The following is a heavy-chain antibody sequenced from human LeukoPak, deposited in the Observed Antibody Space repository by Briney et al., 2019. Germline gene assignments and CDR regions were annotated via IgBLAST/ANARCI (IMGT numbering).Heavy chain of an antibody. CDR1: GYTFGSHG. J-gene: IGHJ4*02. CDR2: ISDYNGNT. CDR3: ARLGYGDYYLGY. Sequence: ASVKVSCKASGYTFGSHGIRWVRQAPGQGLECMGWISDYNGNTKYVQKFQGRVTMTTDTSTNTAYMELRSLRSDDTAVYFCARLGYGDYYLGYWGQGTLVTVSS. D-gene: IGHD4-17*01. V-gene: IGHV1-18*01.